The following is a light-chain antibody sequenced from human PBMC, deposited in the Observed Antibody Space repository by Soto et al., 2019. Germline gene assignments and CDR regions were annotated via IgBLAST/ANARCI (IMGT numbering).Light chain of an antibody. Sequence: EIVLTQSPATLSLSPGARATLSCRASQSLNNYLAWYQQKPGQAPRLLIYDASERATGVPARFSGSGSGTDFTLTISSLEPEDLAVYYCQQRYNWPRFSFGPGTKLDIK. J-gene: IGKJ3*01. CDR1: QSLNNY. CDR3: QQRYNWPRFS. V-gene: IGKV3-11*01. CDR2: DAS.